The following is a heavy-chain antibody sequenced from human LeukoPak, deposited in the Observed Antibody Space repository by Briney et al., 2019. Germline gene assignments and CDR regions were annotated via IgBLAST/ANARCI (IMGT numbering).Heavy chain of an antibody. CDR2: INHSGST. Sequence: SETLSLTCAVYGGSFSGYYWSWIRQPPGKGLEWIGEINHSGSTNYNPSLKSRVTISVDTYKNQFSLKLSSVTAADTAVYYCGGLALVGATHPDDAFDIWGQGTMVTVSS. V-gene: IGHV4-34*01. D-gene: IGHD1-26*01. J-gene: IGHJ3*02. CDR1: GGSFSGYY. CDR3: GGLALVGATHPDDAFDI.